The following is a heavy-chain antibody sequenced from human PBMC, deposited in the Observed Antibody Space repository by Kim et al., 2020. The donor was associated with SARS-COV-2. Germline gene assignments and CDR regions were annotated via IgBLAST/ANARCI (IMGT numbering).Heavy chain of an antibody. Sequence: SETLSLTCTVSGGSISSYYWSWIRQPPGKGLEWIGYIYYSGSTNYNPSLKSRVTISVDTSKNQFALKLSSVTAADTAVYYCARAVRYYGSVGVGWTYYYYGMDVWGKGTTVTVSS. J-gene: IGHJ6*04. CDR2: IYYSGST. CDR1: GGSISSYY. D-gene: IGHD3-10*01. CDR3: ARAVRYYGSVGVGWTYYYYGMDV. V-gene: IGHV4-59*01.